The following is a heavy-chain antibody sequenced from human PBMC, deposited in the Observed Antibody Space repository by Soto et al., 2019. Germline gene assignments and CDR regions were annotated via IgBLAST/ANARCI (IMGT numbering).Heavy chain of an antibody. CDR3: AKESEMATSVDY. CDR1: GGTFSSYG. J-gene: IGHJ4*01. D-gene: IGHD6-6*01. V-gene: IGHV1-69*13. Sequence: ASVKVSCKASGGTFSSYGFIWVRQAPGQGLEWVATIIPIFGTKTYAQKFQGRVTITADESTSTPYMELASLRSEEAAIYYCAKESEMATSVDYWGHGALVTVSS. CDR2: IIPIFGTK.